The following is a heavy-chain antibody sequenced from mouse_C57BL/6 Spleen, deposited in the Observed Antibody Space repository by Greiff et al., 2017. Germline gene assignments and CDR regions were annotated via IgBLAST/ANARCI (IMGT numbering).Heavy chain of an antibody. D-gene: IGHD4-1*01. CDR3: ASNWDGGYFDV. V-gene: IGHV1-80*01. CDR2: IYPGDGDT. J-gene: IGHJ1*03. CDR1: GYAFSSYW. Sequence: QVQLKESGAELVKPGASVKISCKASGYAFSSYWMNWVKQRPGKGLEWIGQIYPGDGDTNYNGKFKGKATLTADKSSSTAYMQLSSLTSEDAAVYFCASNWDGGYFDVWGTGTTVTVSS.